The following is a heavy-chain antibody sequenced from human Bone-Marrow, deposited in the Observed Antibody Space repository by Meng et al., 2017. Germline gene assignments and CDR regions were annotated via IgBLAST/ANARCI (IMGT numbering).Heavy chain of an antibody. J-gene: IGHJ4*02. CDR3: AKYSYGLGDYFDY. V-gene: IGHV3-23*01. CDR1: GFSFSSYA. CDR2: LSGGGFTT. D-gene: IGHD3-10*01. Sequence: GESLKISCAASGFSFSSYAMSWVRHAPGKGLEWVSALSGGGFTTYYADSVKGRFTISRHNSKNTLYLQMNSLRAEDTALYYCAKYSYGLGDYFDYWGRGALVTVS.